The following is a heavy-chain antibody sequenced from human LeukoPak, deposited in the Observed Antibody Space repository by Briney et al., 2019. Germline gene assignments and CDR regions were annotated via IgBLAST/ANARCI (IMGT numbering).Heavy chain of an antibody. J-gene: IGHJ3*02. V-gene: IGHV3-7*01. CDR2: IKQDESEK. CDR3: ASADCGGDCLHAFDI. CDR1: GFTFRTYW. D-gene: IGHD2-21*02. Sequence: PGGSLRLSCEGSGFTFRTYWMSWVRQAPGKGLEWVANIKQDESEKYYVDSVKGRFTISRDNAKNSLYLQMNSLRAEDTAVYYCASADCGGDCLHAFDIWGQGTMVTVSS.